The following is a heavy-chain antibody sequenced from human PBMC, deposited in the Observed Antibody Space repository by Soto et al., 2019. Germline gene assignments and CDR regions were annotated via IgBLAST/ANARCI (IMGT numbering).Heavy chain of an antibody. CDR2: IYYSGST. Sequence: PSETLSLTCTVSGGSISSYYWSWIRQPPGKGLEWIGDIYYSGSTNYNPSLKSRVTISVDTSKNQFSLKLSSVTAADTAVYYCARDDRIAEMATIAAFDIWGQGTMVTVSS. V-gene: IGHV4-59*01. J-gene: IGHJ3*02. D-gene: IGHD5-12*01. CDR3: ARDDRIAEMATIAAFDI. CDR1: GGSISSYY.